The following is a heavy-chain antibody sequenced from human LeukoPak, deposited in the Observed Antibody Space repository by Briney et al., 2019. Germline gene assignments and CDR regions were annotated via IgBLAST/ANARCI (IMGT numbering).Heavy chain of an antibody. J-gene: IGHJ4*02. Sequence: ASVTVSCTASGYTFTSYGISWVRQAPGQGLEWMGWISAYNGNTNYAQKLQGRVTMTTDTSTSTAYMELRSLRSDDTAVYYCARDLGNYDFWSGYYPVYFDYWGQGTLVTVSS. D-gene: IGHD3-3*01. CDR1: GYTFTSYG. CDR3: ARDLGNYDFWSGYYPVYFDY. CDR2: ISAYNGNT. V-gene: IGHV1-18*01.